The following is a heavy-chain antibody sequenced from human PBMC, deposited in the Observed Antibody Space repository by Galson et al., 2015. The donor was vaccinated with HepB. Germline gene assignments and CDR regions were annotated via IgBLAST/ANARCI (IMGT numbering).Heavy chain of an antibody. CDR2: IFAGGGST. CDR1: GYTLTNYH. Sequence: SVKVSCKASGYTLTNYHFHWVRQAPGQGPEWMGKIFAGGGSTRYAERFQGRVTLTRDSSTSTIYMEVSCLRSDDTAVYYCARETPDTYYFDYWGQGTLVTVSS. V-gene: IGHV1-46*01. D-gene: IGHD2-15*01. J-gene: IGHJ4*02. CDR3: ARETPDTYYFDY.